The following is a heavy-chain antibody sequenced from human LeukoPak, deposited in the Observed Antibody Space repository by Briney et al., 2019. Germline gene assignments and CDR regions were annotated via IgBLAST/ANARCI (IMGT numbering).Heavy chain of an antibody. J-gene: IGHJ3*02. CDR1: GGTFSSYA. Sequence: SVKVSCKASGGTFSSYAISWVRQAPGQGLEWMGGIIPIFGTANYAQKFQGRVTITTDESTSTAYMELSSLRSEDTAVYYCARGGYCSSTSCYGHAFDIWGQGTMVTVSS. V-gene: IGHV1-69*05. D-gene: IGHD2-2*01. CDR3: ARGGYCSSTSCYGHAFDI. CDR2: IIPIFGTA.